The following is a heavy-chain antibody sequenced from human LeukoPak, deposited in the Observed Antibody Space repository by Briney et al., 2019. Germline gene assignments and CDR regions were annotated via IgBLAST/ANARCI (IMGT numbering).Heavy chain of an antibody. CDR3: ARDSSSWYGGSFDY. CDR2: IKYDGSRK. V-gene: IGHV3-30*02. CDR1: GFNFGSYG. J-gene: IGHJ4*02. D-gene: IGHD6-13*01. Sequence: GGSLRLSCGASGFNFGSYGMYWVRQAPGKGLESLTFIKYDGSRKYSADSVKGRFTVSKDNSKNTLYLQMNSLRAEDTAVYYCARDSSSWYGGSFDYWGQGTLVTVSS.